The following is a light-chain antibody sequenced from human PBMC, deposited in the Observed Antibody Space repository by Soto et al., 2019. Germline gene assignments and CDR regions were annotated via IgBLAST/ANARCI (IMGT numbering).Light chain of an antibody. CDR3: CSCAGSSTLS. V-gene: IGLV2-23*02. J-gene: IGLJ2*01. CDR2: EVS. Sequence: QSALTQPASVSGSPGQSITISCTGTSSDVGSYNLVSWYQQHPGKAPKLMIYEVSKRPSGVSNRFSGSKSGNTASLTISGLQAKYEADYYGCSCAGSSTLSFGGGTKV. CDR1: SSDVGSYNL.